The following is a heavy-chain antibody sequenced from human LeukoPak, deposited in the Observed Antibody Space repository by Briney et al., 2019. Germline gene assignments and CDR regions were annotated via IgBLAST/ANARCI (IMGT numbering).Heavy chain of an antibody. CDR2: MSSSGSTI. CDR3: AELGITMIGGV. D-gene: IGHD3-10*02. V-gene: IGHV3-48*03. J-gene: IGHJ6*04. Sequence: GGSLRLSCAASGFTFSSYEMHWVRQAPGKGLEWVSYMSSSGSTIYYADSVKGQFTISRGNAKNSLYLQMNSLRAEDTAVYYCAELGITMIGGVWGKGTTVTISS. CDR1: GFTFSSYE.